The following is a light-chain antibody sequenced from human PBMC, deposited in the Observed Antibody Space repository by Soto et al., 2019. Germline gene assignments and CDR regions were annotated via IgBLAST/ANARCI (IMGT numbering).Light chain of an antibody. CDR2: EVS. J-gene: IGLJ1*01. Sequence: QSALTQPASVSGSPGQSITISCTGTSGDVGGYYYVSWYQQLPGKAPKLMISEVSNRPSGVSNRFSGSKSGNTASLTISGLQAEDEADYCCSSSTAGGTIFGNGNKVTGL. CDR1: SGDVGGYYY. V-gene: IGLV2-14*01. CDR3: SSSTAGGTI.